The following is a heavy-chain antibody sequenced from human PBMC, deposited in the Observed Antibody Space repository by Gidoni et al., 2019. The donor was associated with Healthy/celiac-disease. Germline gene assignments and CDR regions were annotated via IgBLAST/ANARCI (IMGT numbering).Heavy chain of an antibody. CDR3: ARDLYYYDSSGYPLY. J-gene: IGHJ4*02. CDR1: GFTLRSYR. CDR2: IRSSSSYI. V-gene: IGHV3-21*01. D-gene: IGHD3-22*01. Sequence: EVQLVESGGGLVKPGGSLRLSCVASGFTLRSYRMNWVRQATGKGLEWVSSIRSSSSYIDYEDSVKGRFTISRDNAKNSLYLQMNSLRAEDTAVYYCARDLYYYDSSGYPLYWGQGTLVTVSS.